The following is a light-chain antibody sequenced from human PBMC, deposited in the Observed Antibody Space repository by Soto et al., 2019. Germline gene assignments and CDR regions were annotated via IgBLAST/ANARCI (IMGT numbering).Light chain of an antibody. Sequence: IQMTQSPSSLSASIGDRVTITCRASHPIINYLNWYQQKPGEAPKILMSETSNLQRGVPSRFGGSGSGTDFTLTLSNLQPEDLATYYCQQSYSAPYTFG. J-gene: IGKJ5*01. CDR1: HPIINY. CDR2: ETS. V-gene: IGKV1-39*01. CDR3: QQSYSAPYT.